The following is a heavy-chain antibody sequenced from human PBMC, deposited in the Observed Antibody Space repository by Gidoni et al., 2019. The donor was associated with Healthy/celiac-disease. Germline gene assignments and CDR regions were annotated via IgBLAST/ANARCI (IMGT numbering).Heavy chain of an antibody. CDR3: ARGGPPDYDFWSGYYPPDYYGMDV. V-gene: IGHV1-2*02. Sequence: QVQLVQSGAEVQKPGASVKVSCKASGYTFPVVDMHWVLPAPGQGLEWMGWINPNSGGTNYAQKFQGRGTMTRDTSISTAYMELSRLRSDDTAVYYCARGGPPDYDFWSGYYPPDYYGMDVWGQGTTVTVSS. D-gene: IGHD3-3*01. CDR2: INPNSGGT. J-gene: IGHJ6*02. CDR1: GYTFPVVD.